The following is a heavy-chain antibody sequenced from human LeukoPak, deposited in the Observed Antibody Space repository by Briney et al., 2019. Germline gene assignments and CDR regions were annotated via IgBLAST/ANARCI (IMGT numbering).Heavy chain of an antibody. J-gene: IGHJ4*02. Sequence: SETLSLTCAVSGGSFSGYYWSWIRQPPGKGLEWIGEINHSGSTNYNPSLKSRVTISVDTSKNQFSLKLSSVTAADTAVYYCARGGYRIDDILTGYYLPFDYWGQGTLVTVSS. CDR1: GGSFSGYY. CDR3: ARGGYRIDDILTGYYLPFDY. CDR2: INHSGST. D-gene: IGHD3-9*01. V-gene: IGHV4-34*01.